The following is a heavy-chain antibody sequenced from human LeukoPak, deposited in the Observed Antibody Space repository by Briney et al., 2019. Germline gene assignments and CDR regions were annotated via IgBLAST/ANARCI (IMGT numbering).Heavy chain of an antibody. CDR1: GFTFTSYG. D-gene: IGHD6-13*01. CDR3: ARDFAAAAYYFDV. CDR2: IWYDGSHK. J-gene: IGHJ4*02. Sequence: GRSLRLSCAASGFTFTSYGFHWVRQAPGKGLEWVAVIWYDGSHKYYVDSVEGRFTISRDNSENTVYLEMNSLRAEDTAVYYCARDFAAAAYYFDVWGQGTQVTVSS. V-gene: IGHV3-33*01.